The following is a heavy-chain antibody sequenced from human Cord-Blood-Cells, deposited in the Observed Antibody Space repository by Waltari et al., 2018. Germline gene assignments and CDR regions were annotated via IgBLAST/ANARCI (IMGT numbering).Heavy chain of an antibody. J-gene: IGHJ2*01. CDR1: GGSISSSNW. Sequence: QVQLQESGPGLVKPSGTLSLTCAVSGGSISSSNWWSWVRQPPGKGLEWIGEIYHSGSTNNNPSLKSRVTISVDKSKNQFSLKLSSVTAADTAVYYCARWRRYCSSTSCSKNWYFDLWGRGTLVTVSS. CDR2: IYHSGST. CDR3: ARWRRYCSSTSCSKNWYFDL. D-gene: IGHD2-2*01. V-gene: IGHV4-4*02.